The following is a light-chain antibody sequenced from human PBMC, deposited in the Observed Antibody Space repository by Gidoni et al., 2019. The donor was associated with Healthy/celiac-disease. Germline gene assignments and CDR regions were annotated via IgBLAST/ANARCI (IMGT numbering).Light chain of an antibody. CDR1: QSISSY. J-gene: IGKJ3*01. CDR3: QQSYSTPST. Sequence: DIQMTQSPSSLSASVGDRVTITCLASQSISSYLNWYQQKPGTALQLLIYAASSLQSGVPSRFSGSGSGTDFTLTIRSLQPEDFSTYYCQQSYSTPSTFGPGTKVDIK. V-gene: IGKV1-39*01. CDR2: AAS.